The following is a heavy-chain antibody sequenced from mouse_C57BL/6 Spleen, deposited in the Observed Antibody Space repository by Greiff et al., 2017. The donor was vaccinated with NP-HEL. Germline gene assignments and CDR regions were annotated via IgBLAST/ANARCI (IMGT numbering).Heavy chain of an antibody. CDR3: ARYTTTTVVGDYFDY. V-gene: IGHV7-3*01. CDR2: IRNKANGYTT. D-gene: IGHD1-1*01. J-gene: IGHJ2*01. Sequence: EVKLVESGGGLVQPGGSLSLSCAASGFTFTDYYMSWVRQPPGKALEWLGFIRNKANGYTTEYSAPVKGRFTISRDNSQSILYLQMNALRAEDSATYYCARYTTTTVVGDYFDYWGQGTTLTVSS. CDR1: GFTFTDYY.